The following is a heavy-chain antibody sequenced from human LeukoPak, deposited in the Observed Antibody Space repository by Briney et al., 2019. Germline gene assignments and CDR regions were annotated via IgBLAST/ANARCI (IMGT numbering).Heavy chain of an antibody. CDR2: IDWDDDK. V-gene: IGHV2-70*11. J-gene: IGHJ4*02. D-gene: IGHD3-10*01. CDR3: ARAYYYGSGSYYFDY. CDR1: GFSLRVNGMC. Sequence: SGPALVKPTQTLTLTCTFSGFSLRVNGMCVSLIRQPPGKALEWLARIDWDDDKYYSTSLKTRLSISKDTSKNQVVLTMTNVDPVDTATYYCARAYYYGSGSYYFDYWGQGTLVTVSS.